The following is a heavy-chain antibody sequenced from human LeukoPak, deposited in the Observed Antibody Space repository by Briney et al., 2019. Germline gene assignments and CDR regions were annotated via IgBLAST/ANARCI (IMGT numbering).Heavy chain of an antibody. D-gene: IGHD3-22*01. CDR3: ARGSLTYYYDSSGYRWGYFDY. V-gene: IGHV4-34*01. Sequence: SETLSLTCAVYGGSFSGYYWSWIRQPPGKGLEWIGEINHSGSTNYNPSLKSRVTISVDTSKNQFSLKLSSVTAADTAVYYCARGSLTYYYDSSGYRWGYFDYWGQGTLVTVSS. CDR1: GGSFSGYY. CDR2: INHSGST. J-gene: IGHJ4*02.